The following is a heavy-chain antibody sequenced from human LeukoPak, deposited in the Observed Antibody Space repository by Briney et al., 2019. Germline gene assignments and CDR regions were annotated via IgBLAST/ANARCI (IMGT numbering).Heavy chain of an antibody. CDR2: ISAYNGNT. CDR3: ARYPMHCRSTSCPPLRLRFSYNWFDP. CDR1: GYTFTSYG. Sequence: ASVKVSCKASGYTFTSYGISWVRQAPGQGLEWMGWISAYNGNTNYAQKLQGRVTMTTDTSTSTAYMELRSLRSDDTAVYYCARYPMHCRSTSCPPLRLRFSYNWFDPWGQGTLVTVSS. D-gene: IGHD2-2*01. V-gene: IGHV1-18*04. J-gene: IGHJ5*02.